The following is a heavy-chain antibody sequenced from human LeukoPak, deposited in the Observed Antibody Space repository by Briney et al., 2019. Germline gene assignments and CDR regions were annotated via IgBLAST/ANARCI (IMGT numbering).Heavy chain of an antibody. V-gene: IGHV4-39*01. J-gene: IGHJ4*02. CDR1: GDSISHTLYY. CDR3: ARLRKGRYFDYFLDY. Sequence: PSETLSLTCTVSGDSISHTLYYWGWIRQSPGRGLEWIGNIYYSGSTYYNPSLKSRVAMSADTSKNQFSLKLHSVTDADTAVYYCARLRKGRYFDYFLDYWGQGTLVTVSS. CDR2: IYYSGST. D-gene: IGHD3-9*01.